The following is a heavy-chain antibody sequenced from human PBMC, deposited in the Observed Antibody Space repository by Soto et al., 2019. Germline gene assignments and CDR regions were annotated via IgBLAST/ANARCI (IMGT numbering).Heavy chain of an antibody. CDR3: ARDRDDYGSGNYYNRIDF. V-gene: IGHV1-69*01. J-gene: IGHJ4*02. CDR1: GGIFSTYA. D-gene: IGHD3-10*01. Sequence: QVQLVQSGAEVKKPGSSVKVSCKASGGIFSTYAISWLRQAPGQGLEWMGGIIPIFGTPHYAQRFQGRVTITADESTTTSYMELSRLKSEDTAVYSCARDRDDYGSGNYYNRIDFWGQGTLVTVSS. CDR2: IIPIFGTP.